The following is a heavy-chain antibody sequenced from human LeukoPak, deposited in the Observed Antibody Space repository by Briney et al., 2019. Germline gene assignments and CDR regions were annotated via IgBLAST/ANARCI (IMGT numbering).Heavy chain of an antibody. Sequence: PSETLSLTCTVSGGSISSYYWSWIRQPPGKGLEWIGYIYYSGSTNYNPSLKSRVTISVDTSTNQFSLKLSSVTAADTAVYYCARVTYYYDSSGYSHRVFDYWGQGTLVTVSS. J-gene: IGHJ4*02. CDR3: ARVTYYYDSSGYSHRVFDY. CDR1: GGSISSYY. CDR2: IYYSGST. V-gene: IGHV4-59*01. D-gene: IGHD3-22*01.